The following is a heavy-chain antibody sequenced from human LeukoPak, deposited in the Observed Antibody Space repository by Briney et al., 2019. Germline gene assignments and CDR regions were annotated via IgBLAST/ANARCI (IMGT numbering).Heavy chain of an antibody. V-gene: IGHV3-48*04. Sequence: PGGSLRLSCAASGFTFTTYSMNWVRQAPGKGLEWVSYIVSGGSTIYYADSLKGRFTISRDNAKNSLYLQMNSLRAEDTAVYYCARGDGSSGFFDYWGQGTLVTVSS. CDR2: IVSGGSTI. CDR3: ARGDGSSGFFDY. J-gene: IGHJ4*02. CDR1: GFTFTTYS. D-gene: IGHD3-22*01.